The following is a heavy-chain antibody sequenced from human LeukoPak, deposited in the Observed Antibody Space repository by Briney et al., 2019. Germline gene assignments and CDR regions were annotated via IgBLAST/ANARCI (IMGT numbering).Heavy chain of an antibody. CDR2: INHSGST. D-gene: IGHD2-2*01. CDR1: GGSFSGYY. Sequence: PSETLSLTCAVYGGSFSGYYWSWIRQPPGKGLEWIGEINHSGSTNYNPSLKSRVTISVDTSKNQFSLKLSSVTAADTAVYYCARLARDIVVVPAAPGGAFDIWGQGTMVTVSS. J-gene: IGHJ3*02. CDR3: ARLARDIVVVPAAPGGAFDI. V-gene: IGHV4-34*01.